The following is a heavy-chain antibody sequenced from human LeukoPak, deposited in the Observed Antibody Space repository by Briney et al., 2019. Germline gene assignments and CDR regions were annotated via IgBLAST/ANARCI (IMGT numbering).Heavy chain of an antibody. J-gene: IGHJ4*02. Sequence: SETLSLTCTVSGGSISSGTYYWSWIRQPAGKGLEYLGRISSTGSTNYNPSLRSRVTISADTSKNHFSLKLTSVTAADTAVYYCARDQTYSGSGIYTYFDYWGQGILVTVSS. CDR2: ISSTGST. CDR3: ARDQTYSGSGIYTYFDY. D-gene: IGHD3-10*01. CDR1: GGSISSGTYY. V-gene: IGHV4-61*02.